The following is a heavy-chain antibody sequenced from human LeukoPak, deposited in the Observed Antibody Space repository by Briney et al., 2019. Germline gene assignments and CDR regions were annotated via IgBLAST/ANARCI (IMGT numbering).Heavy chain of an antibody. Sequence: SEALSLTCTVSVGPVSSYYWSWIRQPAGKGLEWIGRIYSSGTTDYNPSLKSRVTMSVDRPKNQFSLKLSSVTAADTAMYYCARDSLGYGSGSYPDCWGQGTLVTVSS. V-gene: IGHV4-4*07. CDR2: IYSSGTT. CDR1: VGPVSSYY. J-gene: IGHJ4*02. D-gene: IGHD3-10*01. CDR3: ARDSLGYGSGSYPDC.